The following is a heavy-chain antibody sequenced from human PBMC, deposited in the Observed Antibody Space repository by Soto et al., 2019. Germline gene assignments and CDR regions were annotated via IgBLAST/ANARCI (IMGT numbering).Heavy chain of an antibody. D-gene: IGHD3-10*01. CDR1: GYTFSSYY. V-gene: IGHV1-46*01. CDR2: INPSGDST. CDR3: ARDWEFGF. Sequence: ASVKVSCKASGYTFSSYYMHWVQQAPGQGLEWMGVINPSGDSTTYAQKFQGRVAMTKDTSTSTLYMEMSSLRTEDTAVYYCARDWEFGFWGQGTLVTVSS. J-gene: IGHJ4*02.